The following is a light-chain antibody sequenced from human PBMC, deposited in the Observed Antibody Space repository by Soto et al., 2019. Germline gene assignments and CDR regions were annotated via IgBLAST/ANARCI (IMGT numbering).Light chain of an antibody. J-gene: IGKJ5*01. V-gene: IGKV3-20*01. CDR1: QSLSSGY. CDR2: GAS. Sequence: EIVLTQSPGTLSLSPGERATLSCRASQSLSSGYLAWYQQKPGQAPRVLIYGASSRATGIPDRFSGSGSGTDFSLTISRLEPEDFAVYYCQQYGSSPILFGQGTRLES. CDR3: QQYGSSPIL.